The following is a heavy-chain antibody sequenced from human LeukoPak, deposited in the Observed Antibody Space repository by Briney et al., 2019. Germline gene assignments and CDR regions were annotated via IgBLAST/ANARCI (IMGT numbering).Heavy chain of an antibody. CDR3: ARGYPELGYCSSTSCYKSTGYYYMDV. D-gene: IGHD2-2*02. J-gene: IGHJ6*03. V-gene: IGHV4-4*02. Sequence: SETLSLTCAVSGGSISSSNWWSWVRQPPGKGLEWIGEIYHSGSTNYNPSLKSRVTISVDKSKNQFSLKLSSVTAADTAVYYCARGYPELGYCSSTSCYKSTGYYYMDVWGKGTTVTVSS. CDR2: IYHSGST. CDR1: GGSISSSNW.